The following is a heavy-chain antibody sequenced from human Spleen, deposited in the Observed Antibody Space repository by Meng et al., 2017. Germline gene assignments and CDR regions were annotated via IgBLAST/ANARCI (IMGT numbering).Heavy chain of an antibody. J-gene: IGHJ4*02. V-gene: IGHV3-11*01. CDR3: ARDGGLRRVPPDY. CDR1: GFTFSDYH. Sequence: QVQVVESGGGVVKPGGSLRLSCAASGFTFSDYHMNWMRQAPGKGLEWVSYISSTGSTKYYADSVKGRFTISRDNAKNSLYLQMNSLRDEDTAVYYCARDGGLRRVPPDYWGQGTLVTVSS. D-gene: IGHD4-17*01. CDR2: ISSTGSTK.